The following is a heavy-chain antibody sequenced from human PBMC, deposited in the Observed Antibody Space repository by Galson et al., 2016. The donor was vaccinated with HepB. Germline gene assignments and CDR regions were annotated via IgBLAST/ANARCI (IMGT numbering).Heavy chain of an antibody. D-gene: IGHD4-17*01. Sequence: TLSLTCTVTGDSISSGGYYWSWLRQQPGKGLEWIGEIYQSGTTNYNPSLEGRVTISVDKAKNQFSLSLTSLTAADTAVYYCASKYTVLDYWGQGTLATVSS. CDR1: GDSISSGGYY. J-gene: IGHJ4*02. CDR3: ASKYTVLDY. V-gene: IGHV4-31*09. CDR2: IYQSGTT.